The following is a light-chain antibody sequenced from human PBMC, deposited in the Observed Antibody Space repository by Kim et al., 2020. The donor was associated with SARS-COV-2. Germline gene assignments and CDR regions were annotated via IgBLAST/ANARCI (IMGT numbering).Light chain of an antibody. J-gene: IGLJ3*02. CDR3: QTWGTGIRV. V-gene: IGLV4-69*01. CDR2: LNSDGSH. Sequence: ASVKITCTLSSGHSSDAIAWHQQQPEKGPRYLMKLNSDGSHNKGDGIPDRFSGSSSGAERYLTISSLQSEDEADYYCQTWGTGIRVFGGGTQLTVL. CDR1: SGHSSDA.